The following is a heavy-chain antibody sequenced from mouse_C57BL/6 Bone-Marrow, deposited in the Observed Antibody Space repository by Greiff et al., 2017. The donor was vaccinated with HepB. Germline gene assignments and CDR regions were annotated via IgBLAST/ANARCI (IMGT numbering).Heavy chain of an antibody. CDR3: ARWAYGGSYEAMDY. CDR1: GYSITSDY. Sequence: VQLQQSGPGLAKPSQTLSLTCSVTGYSITSDYWNWLRKFPGNKLEYMGDISYSGSNDYNPSLKSRTSITRDTSNNHYDLQLNSVTTEDTATYYCARWAYGGSYEAMDYWDRGTTITVSS. V-gene: IGHV3-8*01. D-gene: IGHD1-1*01. J-gene: IGHJ4*01. CDR2: ISYSGSN.